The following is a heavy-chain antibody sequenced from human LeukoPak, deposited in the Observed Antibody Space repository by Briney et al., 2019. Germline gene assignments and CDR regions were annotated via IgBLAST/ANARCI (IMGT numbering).Heavy chain of an antibody. D-gene: IGHD6-19*01. CDR3: AKDLGPSGLGSGWPFDY. J-gene: IGHJ4*02. V-gene: IGHV3-30*18. CDR1: GFTFSSYG. Sequence: GGSLRLSCATSGFTFSSYGIHWVRQAPGEGLEWVAVISYDGSHKYYADSVKGRFTISRDNSKNTLYMEMRSLRPEDTAVYYCAKDLGPSGLGSGWPFDYWGQGTLVTVSS. CDR2: ISYDGSHK.